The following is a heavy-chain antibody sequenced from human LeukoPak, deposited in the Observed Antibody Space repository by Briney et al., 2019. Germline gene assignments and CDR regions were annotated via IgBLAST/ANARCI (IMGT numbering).Heavy chain of an antibody. CDR3: AKDRGYYGSGSYYNWFGPGDY. D-gene: IGHD3-10*01. Sequence: GGSLRLSCAASGFTFTSCAMSWVRQAPGKGLEWVSAISGSGGSTYYADSVKGRFTISRDNSKNTLYLQMNSLRAEDTAVYYCAKDRGYYGSGSYYNWFGPGDYWGQGTLVTVSS. CDR1: GFTFTSCA. CDR2: ISGSGGST. V-gene: IGHV3-23*01. J-gene: IGHJ4*02.